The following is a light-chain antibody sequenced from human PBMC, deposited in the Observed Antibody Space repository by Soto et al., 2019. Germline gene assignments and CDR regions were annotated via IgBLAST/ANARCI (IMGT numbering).Light chain of an antibody. CDR2: EVS. V-gene: IGLV2-14*01. CDR3: SSYTGSSTCV. Sequence: QSALTQPASVSGSPGQSITISCTGTSSDVGGYNYVSWYQQHPGKAPKLMIYEVSNRPSGVSNRFSGSKSGNTASLTISGLQAEDEADYYCSSYTGSSTCVFGTGTKLTVL. CDR1: SSDVGGYNY. J-gene: IGLJ1*01.